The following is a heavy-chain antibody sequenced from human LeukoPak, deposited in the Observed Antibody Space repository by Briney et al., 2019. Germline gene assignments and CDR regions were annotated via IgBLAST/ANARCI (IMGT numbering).Heavy chain of an antibody. CDR1: GFSFSNYW. CDR3: ARTDDSSGYRPHYFDY. D-gene: IGHD3-22*01. J-gene: IGHJ4*02. Sequence: GGSLRLSCAASGFSFSNYWMTWVRQAPGKGLEWVANIKEDGSEKYYVDSVKGRFTIFRDNAESSVYLQMNSLRAEDTAIYYCARTDDSSGYRPHYFDYWGQGTLVTVSS. V-gene: IGHV3-7*01. CDR2: IKEDGSEK.